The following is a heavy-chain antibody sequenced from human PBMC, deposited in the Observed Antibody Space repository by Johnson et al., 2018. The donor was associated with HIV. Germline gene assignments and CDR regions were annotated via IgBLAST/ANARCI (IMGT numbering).Heavy chain of an antibody. CDR3: ARLTGVATAHVGAFDI. D-gene: IGHD7-27*01. CDR2: IGTAGDT. J-gene: IGHJ3*02. Sequence: VQLVESGGGLVKPGGSLRLSCAASGFTFSSYDMHWVRQATGKGLEWVSAIGTAGDTYYPGSVKGRFTISRENAKNSLYLQMNSLRAGDKAVYYCARLTGVATAHVGAFDIWGQGTMVTVSS. V-gene: IGHV3-13*01. CDR1: GFTFSSYD.